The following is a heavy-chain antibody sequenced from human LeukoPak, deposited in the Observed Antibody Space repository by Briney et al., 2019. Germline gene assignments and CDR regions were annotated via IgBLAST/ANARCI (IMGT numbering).Heavy chain of an antibody. D-gene: IGHD1-26*01. Sequence: ASVMAAYKASGYTFTSYDINWVRQATGQGLEWRECMNPNSGNTGYAQEFQGRVTMTRNTSISTAYMELSSLRSEDTAVYYCARGGSYYSDYFDYWGQGTLVTVSS. V-gene: IGHV1-8*01. J-gene: IGHJ4*02. CDR3: ARGGSYYSDYFDY. CDR1: GYTFTSYD. CDR2: MNPNSGNT.